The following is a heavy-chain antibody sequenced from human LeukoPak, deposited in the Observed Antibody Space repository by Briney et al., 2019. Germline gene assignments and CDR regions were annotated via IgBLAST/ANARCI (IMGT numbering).Heavy chain of an antibody. J-gene: IGHJ4*02. V-gene: IGHV3-23*01. Sequence: GGSLRLSCAVSGITLSNYGMSWVRQAPGNGLEWVAGISDSGGNTKYADTVKGRFTISRDNPKNTLYLQMNSLRAEDTAVYFCAKRGVVIRVIVVGFHKEAYYFESWGQGALVTVSS. D-gene: IGHD2-21*01. CDR1: GITLSNYG. CDR2: ISDSGGNT. CDR3: AKRGVVIRVIVVGFHKEAYYFES.